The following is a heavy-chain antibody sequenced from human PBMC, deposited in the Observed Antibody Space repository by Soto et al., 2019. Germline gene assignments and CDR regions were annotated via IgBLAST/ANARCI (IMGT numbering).Heavy chain of an antibody. V-gene: IGHV3-33*01. CDR3: ARDGYSSGWWYFDY. J-gene: IGHJ4*02. CDR1: GFTFSSYG. Sequence: GGSLRLSCAASGFTFSSYGMHWVRQAPGKGLEWVAVIWYDGSNKYYADSVKGRFTISRDNSKNTLYLQMNSLRAEDTAVYYCARDGYSSGWWYFDYWGQGTLVTVSS. D-gene: IGHD6-19*01. CDR2: IWYDGSNK.